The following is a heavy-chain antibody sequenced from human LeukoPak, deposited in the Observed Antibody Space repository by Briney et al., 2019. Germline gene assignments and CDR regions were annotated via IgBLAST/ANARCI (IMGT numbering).Heavy chain of an antibody. CDR2: AFSDGRT. CDR1: GITVSTNY. CDR3: ARGDFDY. V-gene: IGHV3-53*01. J-gene: IGHJ4*02. Sequence: QTGGSLRLSCAASGITVSTNYMSWVRQAPGKGLEWVSIAFSDGRTFYADSVKDRFTISRDSSKNTVFLQMNSLRAEDTAVYYCARGDFDYWGQGTLVTVSS.